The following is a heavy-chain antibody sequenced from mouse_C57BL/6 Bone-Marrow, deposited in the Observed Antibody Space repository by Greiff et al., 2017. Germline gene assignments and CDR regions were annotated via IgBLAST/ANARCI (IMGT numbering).Heavy chain of an antibody. J-gene: IGHJ2*01. D-gene: IGHD1-1*01. CDR1: GYNFTSYG. Sequence: VQLQQSGAELARPGASVKLSCKASGYNFTSYGISWVKQRTGQGLEWIGEIYPRSGNTYYNEKFKGKATLTADKSSSTAYMELRSLTSEDSAVYFCSRWTDYGSSYDYWGQGTTLTVSS. CDR3: SRWTDYGSSYDY. V-gene: IGHV1-81*01. CDR2: IYPRSGNT.